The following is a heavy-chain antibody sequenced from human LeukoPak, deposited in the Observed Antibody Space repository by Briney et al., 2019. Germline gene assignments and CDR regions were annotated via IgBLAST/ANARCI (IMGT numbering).Heavy chain of an antibody. CDR1: GGSFSGYY. D-gene: IGHD3-22*01. CDR3: ARALLVVTMIPEMPDV. CDR2: INHSGST. Sequence: SETLSLTCAVSGGSFSGYYWSWIRQPPGKGLEWIGEINHSGSTNYNPSLKSRVTISVDTSKNQFSLKLSSVTAADTAVYYCARALLVVTMIPEMPDVWGQGTTVTVSS. V-gene: IGHV4-34*01. J-gene: IGHJ6*02.